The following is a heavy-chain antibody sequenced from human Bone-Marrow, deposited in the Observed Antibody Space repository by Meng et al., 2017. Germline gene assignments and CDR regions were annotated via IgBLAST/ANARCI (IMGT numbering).Heavy chain of an antibody. J-gene: IGHJ4*02. Sequence: GESLKISCAASGFYFNNAWMSWVRQAPGKGLEWVGRIKSNTDGGTAEYAAPVTGRFTISRDDSKSTLYLQMNSLKTEDTAVYYCTTGWPHSSYWGQGTLVTVSS. CDR2: IKSNTDGGTA. V-gene: IGHV3-15*01. CDR3: TTGWPHSSY. D-gene: IGHD5-24*01. CDR1: GFYFNNAW.